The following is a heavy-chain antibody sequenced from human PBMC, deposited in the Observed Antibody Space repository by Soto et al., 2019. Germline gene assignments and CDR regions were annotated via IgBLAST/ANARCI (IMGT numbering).Heavy chain of an antibody. CDR1: GYNFTIYW. D-gene: IGHD4-17*01. CDR2: IYPSDSDT. J-gene: IGHJ4*02. CDR3: ARPANTVADHFDL. V-gene: IGHV5-51*01. Sequence: PGESLKISWQVSGYNFTIYWIGWVRQMPGKGLEWLGIIYPSDSDTRYSPSFQGQVTISADQSINTAYLQWDSLKASDTAIYYCARPANTVADHFDLWGQGTPVTVPS.